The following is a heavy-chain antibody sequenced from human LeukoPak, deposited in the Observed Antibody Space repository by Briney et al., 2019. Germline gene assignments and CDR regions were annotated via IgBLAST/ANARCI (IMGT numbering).Heavy chain of an antibody. CDR3: AKCGNSGCHLIDY. V-gene: IGHV3-23*01. CDR2: ISGRTGGA. J-gene: IGHJ4*02. CDR1: GFTFTTNA. Sequence: GGSLRLSCAASGFTFTTNAMSWVRQAPGKGLEWVSAISGRTGGAYYADSVKGRFTISRDNSKSTLYLQMDSLRAEDTAVYYCAKCGNSGCHLIDYWGQGTLVTVSS. D-gene: IGHD5-12*01.